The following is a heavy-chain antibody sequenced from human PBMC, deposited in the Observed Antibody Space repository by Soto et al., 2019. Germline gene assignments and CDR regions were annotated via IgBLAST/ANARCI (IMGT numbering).Heavy chain of an antibody. J-gene: IGHJ4*02. CDR3: TTTFEH. CDR2: IDNGGSGT. Sequence: EVQLAESGGGSVQPGGSLRLSCPASGITLSHFWMHWVRQAPGKGLVWVARIDNGGSGTSYADFAKGRFTISKDDAKNTLYLQMNSLRAEDTSLYYCTTTFEHWGRGTLVTVSS. V-gene: IGHV3-74*01. CDR1: GITLSHFW.